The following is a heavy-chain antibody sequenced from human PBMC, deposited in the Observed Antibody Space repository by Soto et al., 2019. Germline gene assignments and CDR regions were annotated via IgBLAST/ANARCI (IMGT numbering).Heavy chain of an antibody. Sequence: ASVKVSCKAAGYAFTCYYMHWVRQAPGQGLEWMGWINPNSGGTNYAQKFQGWVTMTRDTSISTAYMELSRLRSDDTAVYYCARGGPPVTEWLLQFYYYYGMDVWGQGTTVTVSS. D-gene: IGHD3-3*01. CDR1: GYAFTCYY. CDR2: INPNSGGT. CDR3: ARGGPPVTEWLLQFYYYYGMDV. V-gene: IGHV1-2*04. J-gene: IGHJ6*02.